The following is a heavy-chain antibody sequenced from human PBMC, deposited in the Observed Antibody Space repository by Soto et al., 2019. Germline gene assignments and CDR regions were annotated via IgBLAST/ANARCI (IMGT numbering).Heavy chain of an antibody. D-gene: IGHD2-15*01. CDR2: ISYDGSNK. CDR1: GFTFSSYG. Sequence: GGSLRLSCAASGFTFSSYGMHWVRQAPGKGLEWVAVISYDGSNKYYADSVKGRFTISRDNSKNTLYLQMNSLRAEDTAVYYCAKDLGRGRYCSGGSCYSLAFDIWGQGTMVTVSS. J-gene: IGHJ3*02. V-gene: IGHV3-30*18. CDR3: AKDLGRGRYCSGGSCYSLAFDI.